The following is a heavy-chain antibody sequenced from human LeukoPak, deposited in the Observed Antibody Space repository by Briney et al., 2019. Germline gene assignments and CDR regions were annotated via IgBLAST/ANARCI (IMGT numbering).Heavy chain of an antibody. V-gene: IGHV1-69*04. Sequence: SVKVSCKASGGTFSSYAISWVRQAPGQGLEWMGRIIPILGIANYAQKFQGRVTTTADKSTSTAYMELSSLRSEDTAVYYCAALIAAASYYYFDYWGQGTLVTVSS. D-gene: IGHD6-13*01. CDR1: GGTFSSYA. CDR3: AALIAAASYYYFDY. CDR2: IIPILGIA. J-gene: IGHJ4*02.